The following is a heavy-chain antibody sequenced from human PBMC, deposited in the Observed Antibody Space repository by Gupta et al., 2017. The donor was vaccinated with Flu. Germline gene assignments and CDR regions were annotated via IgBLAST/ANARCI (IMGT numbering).Heavy chain of an antibody. CDR1: GFTFAKSA. Sequence: QIQLVQSGPEVKKPGTSVKVSCKASGFTFAKSAMQWVRQARGQRLEWIGWIVVGSGDTSFAQKFHDRVNITRDMSTSTAYMELSSLTSEDTAVYYCAALVPQITAAYYFDYWSQGTLVTVSS. J-gene: IGHJ4*02. D-gene: IGHD2-21*02. CDR2: IVVGSGDT. CDR3: AALVPQITAAYYFDY. V-gene: IGHV1-58*02.